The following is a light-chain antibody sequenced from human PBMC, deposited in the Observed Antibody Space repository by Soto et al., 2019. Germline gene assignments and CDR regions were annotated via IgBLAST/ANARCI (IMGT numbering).Light chain of an antibody. CDR1: SSDVGNYNL. CDR2: EGS. Sequence: QSALTQPASVSVSPGQSITISCTGTSSDVGNYNLVSWYQQHPGEAPKLLIYEGSKRPSGVSNRFSGSKFGNTASLTISGLQAEDEVDYYCCSYAGDSTWVFGGGTKVTVL. CDR3: CSYAGDSTWV. V-gene: IGLV2-23*01. J-gene: IGLJ3*02.